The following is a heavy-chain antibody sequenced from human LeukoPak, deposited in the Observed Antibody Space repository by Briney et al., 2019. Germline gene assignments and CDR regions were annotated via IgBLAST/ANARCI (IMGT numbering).Heavy chain of an antibody. Sequence: PGGSLRLSCAASGFTFSSYAMSWVRQAPGKGLEWVSAISGSGGSTDYADSVKGRFTISRDNSKNTLYLQMNSLRAEDTAVYYCAKAGTLGLRGFYGDYWGQGTLVTVSS. CDR2: ISGSGGST. J-gene: IGHJ4*02. CDR3: AKAGTLGLRGFYGDY. V-gene: IGHV3-23*01. D-gene: IGHD5-12*01. CDR1: GFTFSSYA.